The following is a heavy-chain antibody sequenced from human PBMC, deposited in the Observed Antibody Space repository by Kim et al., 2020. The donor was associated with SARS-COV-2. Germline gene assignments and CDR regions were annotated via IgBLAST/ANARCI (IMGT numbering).Heavy chain of an antibody. V-gene: IGHV3-33*01. CDR1: GFTFSSYG. J-gene: IGHJ4*02. CDR2: IWYDGSNK. D-gene: IGHD6-6*01. Sequence: GGSLRLSCAASGFTFSSYGMHWVRQAPGKGLEWVAVIWYDGSNKYYADSVKGRFTISRDNSKNTLYLQMNSLRAEDTAVYYCVRDWGSSSSSPFDYWGQGTLVTVSS. CDR3: VRDWGSSSSSPFDY.